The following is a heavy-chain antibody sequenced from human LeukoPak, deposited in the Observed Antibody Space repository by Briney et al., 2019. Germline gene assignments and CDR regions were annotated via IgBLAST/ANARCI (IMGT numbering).Heavy chain of an antibody. CDR3: ARVYGVRGVADFDY. Sequence: ASVKVSCKASGYTFTSYDINWVRQATGQGLEWMGWMNPNSGNTGYAQKFQGRVTITRNTSISTAYMELSSLRSEDTAVYYCARVYGVRGVADFDYWGQGTLVTVSS. CDR2: MNPNSGNT. CDR1: GYTFTSYD. D-gene: IGHD3-10*01. V-gene: IGHV1-8*03. J-gene: IGHJ4*02.